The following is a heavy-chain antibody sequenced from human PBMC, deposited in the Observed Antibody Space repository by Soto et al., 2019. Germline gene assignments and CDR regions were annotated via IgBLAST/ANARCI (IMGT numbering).Heavy chain of an antibody. Sequence: QITLKESGPTLVKPTQTLTLTCTFSGFSLSTSGVGVGWIRQPPGKALEWLALIYWDDDKRYSPSLKSRLTITTDPSKNQVVLTITHMDPVDKATYYCAHFKITTIPPIGFDPWGQGTLVTVSS. CDR3: AHFKITTIPPIGFDP. D-gene: IGHD3-22*01. CDR1: GFSLSTSGVG. J-gene: IGHJ5*02. V-gene: IGHV2-5*02. CDR2: IYWDDDK.